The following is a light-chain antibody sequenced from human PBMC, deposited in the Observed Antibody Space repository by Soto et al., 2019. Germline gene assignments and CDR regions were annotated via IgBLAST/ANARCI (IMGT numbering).Light chain of an antibody. CDR1: QSVSNY. CDR2: DAS. CDR3: QQRSNWPIT. J-gene: IGKJ5*01. V-gene: IGKV3-11*01. Sequence: EIVLAQSPATLSSSPGERATLTCRASQSVSNYLAWYQQKPGQAPRLLIYDASTRATGIPARFRGSGSGTDFTLTISSLEPEDFAVYYCQQRSNWPITFGQGTRLEIK.